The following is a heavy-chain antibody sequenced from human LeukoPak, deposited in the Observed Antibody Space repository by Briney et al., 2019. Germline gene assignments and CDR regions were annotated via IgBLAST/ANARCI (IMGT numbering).Heavy chain of an antibody. Sequence: GGSLRLSCAASGFTFSAYWMHWVRQVPGKGLVWVSRINNDGTATFFADSVKGRFTISRDNSKNTLFLQMNSLRSEDTAVYYCATKITYYDYVWGSYRRRGEYYFDYWGQGTLVTVSS. CDR2: INNDGTAT. CDR1: GFTFSAYW. V-gene: IGHV3-74*01. J-gene: IGHJ4*02. D-gene: IGHD3-16*02. CDR3: ATKITYYDYVWGSYRRRGEYYFDY.